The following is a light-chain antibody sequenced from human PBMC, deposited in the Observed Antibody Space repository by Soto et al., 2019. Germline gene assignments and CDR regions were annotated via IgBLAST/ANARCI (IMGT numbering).Light chain of an antibody. CDR1: SGDVGNYDL. J-gene: IGLJ3*02. CDR2: EVS. CDR3: CSYAGSITSVV. Sequence: QSALTQPASVSGSPGQSITISCTGTSGDVGNYDLVSWYQQHPGKAPKFIIYEVSKRPSGASNRFSGSKSGNTASLTISGLQAEDEAVYYCCSYAGSITSVVFSGGTKLTVL. V-gene: IGLV2-23*02.